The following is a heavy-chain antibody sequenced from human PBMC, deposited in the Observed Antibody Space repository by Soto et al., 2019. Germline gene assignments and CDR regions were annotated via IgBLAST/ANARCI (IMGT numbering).Heavy chain of an antibody. CDR3: AKDDYDYVWGSYRGKRGFDY. CDR2: ISGSGGST. CDR1: GFTFSSYA. D-gene: IGHD3-16*02. Sequence: EVQLLESGGGLVQPGGSLRLSCAASGFTFSSYAMSWVRQAPGKGLEWVSAISGSGGSTYYADSVKGRFTISRDNSKNTLSLQMNSLRAEDTAVYYCAKDDYDYVWGSYRGKRGFDYWGQGTLVTVSS. J-gene: IGHJ4*02. V-gene: IGHV3-23*01.